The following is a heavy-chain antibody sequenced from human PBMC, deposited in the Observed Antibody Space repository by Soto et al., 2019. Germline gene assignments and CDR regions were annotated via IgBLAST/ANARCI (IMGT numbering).Heavy chain of an antibody. V-gene: IGHV4-39*01. CDR2: IYYSGRT. CDR3: ARQRTTVVTQAYFDH. J-gene: IGHJ4*02. CDR1: GESIISSSYY. Sequence: SETLSLTCIVSGESIISSSYYWVWIRQPPGKGLEWIGSIYYSGRTYYNPSFKSRVTISIDTSKNQFSLKLSSVPATDTAVYYCARQRTTVVTQAYFDHWGQGALVSVSS. D-gene: IGHD2-21*02.